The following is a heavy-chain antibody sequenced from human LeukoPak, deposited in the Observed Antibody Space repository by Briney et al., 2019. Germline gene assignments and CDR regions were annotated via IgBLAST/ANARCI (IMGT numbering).Heavy chain of an antibody. CDR2: INPNSGGT. J-gene: IGHJ5*02. Sequence: GASVKVSCKASGYTFTGYYMHWVRQAPGQGLEWMGWINPNSGGTNYAQKFQGRVTMTRDTSISTAYMELSRLRSDDAAVFYCARYDGRINWFDPWGQGTLVIVSS. D-gene: IGHD3-16*01. CDR1: GYTFTGYY. V-gene: IGHV1-2*02. CDR3: ARYDGRINWFDP.